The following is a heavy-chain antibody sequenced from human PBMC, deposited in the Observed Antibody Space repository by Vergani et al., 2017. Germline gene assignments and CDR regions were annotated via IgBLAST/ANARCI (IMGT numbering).Heavy chain of an antibody. Sequence: QVQLVQSGAEVKKPGASVKVSCKASGYTFTSYSMHWVRQAPGQGLEWMGIINPSGGRQSYAQKFQGRVTMTRDTSTSTVYMELSRLRSEDTAVYYCARDWGNSDYGGPYDAFDIWGQGTMVTVSS. J-gene: IGHJ3*02. CDR2: INPSGGRQ. V-gene: IGHV1-46*01. CDR3: ARDWGNSDYGGPYDAFDI. CDR1: GYTFTSYS. D-gene: IGHD4-23*01.